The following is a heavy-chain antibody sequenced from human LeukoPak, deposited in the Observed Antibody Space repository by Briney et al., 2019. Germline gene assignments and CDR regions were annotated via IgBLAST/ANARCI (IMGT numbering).Heavy chain of an antibody. V-gene: IGHV3-33*01. CDR2: IKYDASDE. D-gene: IGHD1-26*01. Sequence: GGSLRLSCAVSGVSFSGYAMHWVRQAPGKGLEWVGLIKYDASDEYYADSVKGRFTISRDDSRNTLYLQMTSLRAEDTAVYCARGQSVGWEIGVCDFWGQGSLVTVAS. J-gene: IGHJ4*02. CDR3: ARGQSVGWEIGVCDF. CDR1: GVSFSGYA.